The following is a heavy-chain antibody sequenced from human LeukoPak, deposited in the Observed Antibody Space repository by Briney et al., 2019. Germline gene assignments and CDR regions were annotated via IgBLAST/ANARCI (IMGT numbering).Heavy chain of an antibody. CDR3: AKDGTGSTTRPAFDY. Sequence: GGSLRLSCAASGFTFSSYAMSWVRQAPGRGLEWVSAISGSGGSTYYADSVKGRFTISRDNSKNTLYLQMNSLRAEDTAVYYCAKDGTGSTTRPAFDYWGQGTLVTVSS. V-gene: IGHV3-23*01. CDR1: GFTFSSYA. CDR2: ISGSGGST. J-gene: IGHJ4*02. D-gene: IGHD6-13*01.